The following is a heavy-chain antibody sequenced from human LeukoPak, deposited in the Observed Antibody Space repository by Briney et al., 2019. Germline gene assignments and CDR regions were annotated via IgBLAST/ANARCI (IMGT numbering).Heavy chain of an antibody. CDR3: ARAGAYDSSGYYYVGAFDI. D-gene: IGHD3-22*01. CDR2: IYYSGST. Sequence: KTSETLSLTCTVSGGSISSGDYYWSWIRQPPGKGLEWIGYIYYSGSTYYNPSLKSRVTISVDTSKNQLSLKLSSVTAADTAVYYCARAGAYDSSGYYYVGAFDIWGQGTMVTVSS. J-gene: IGHJ3*02. CDR1: GGSISSGDYY. V-gene: IGHV4-30-4*01.